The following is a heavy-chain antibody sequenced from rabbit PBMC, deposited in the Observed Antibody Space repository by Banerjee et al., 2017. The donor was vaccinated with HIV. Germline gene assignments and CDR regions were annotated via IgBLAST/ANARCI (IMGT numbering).Heavy chain of an antibody. J-gene: IGHJ4*01. V-gene: IGHV1S45*01. CDR1: GFSFSSRYY. Sequence: QEQLVESGGGLVQPEGSLTLTCTASGFSFSSRYYMCWVRQAPGKGLEWIGCIYTTSGSTHYATWAKGRFTISKTSSTTVDLQMTSLTAADTATYFCARGTGYAGYGYAMWGPGTLVTVS. CDR3: ARGTGYAGYGYAM. D-gene: IGHD6-1*01. CDR2: IYTTSGST.